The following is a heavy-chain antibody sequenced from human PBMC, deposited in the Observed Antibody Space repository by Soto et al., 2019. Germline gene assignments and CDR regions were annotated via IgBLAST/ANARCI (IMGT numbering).Heavy chain of an antibody. V-gene: IGHV4-30-2*01. J-gene: IGHJ3*02. D-gene: IGHD3-22*01. CDR3: ARWMRSSGYLRSFDI. CDR1: GGSISSGAYS. CDR2: ISHSGIA. Sequence: SETLSLTCAVAGGSISSGAYSWSWIRQPPGKGLAWIGFISHSGIAGYNPSLKSRVTISVDVSKNQFSLRLSSVTAADTAMSSCARWMRSSGYLRSFDIWGQGTMVTVSS.